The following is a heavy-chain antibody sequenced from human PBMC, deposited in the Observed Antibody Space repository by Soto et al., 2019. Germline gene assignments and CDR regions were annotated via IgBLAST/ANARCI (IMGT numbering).Heavy chain of an antibody. Sequence: GGSLRLSCVASGFTFSTYAMSWVRQAPGKGLEWVSGIGMTDSGGRTYYADSVRGRFTISRDNSKTTLYLQMSSLRAEDTAIYYCAKGHNTGWPFYFDNWGQGTLVTVSS. CDR2: IGMTDSGGRT. CDR1: GFTFSTYA. D-gene: IGHD6-19*01. CDR3: AKGHNTGWPFYFDN. V-gene: IGHV3-23*01. J-gene: IGHJ4*02.